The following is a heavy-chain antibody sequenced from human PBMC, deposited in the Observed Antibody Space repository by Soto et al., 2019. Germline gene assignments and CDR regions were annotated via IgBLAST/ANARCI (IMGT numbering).Heavy chain of an antibody. CDR2: IYHSGST. CDR3: ARVPRAVAGPYYYYYGMDV. CDR1: GGSISSNNW. J-gene: IGHJ6*02. Sequence: SETLSLTCAVSGGSISSNNWWSWVRQPPGKGLEWIGEIYHSGSTNYNPSLKSRVTISVDKSKNQFSLKLSSVTAADTAVYYCARVPRAVAGPYYYYYGMDVWGQGTTVTVSS. D-gene: IGHD6-19*01. V-gene: IGHV4-4*02.